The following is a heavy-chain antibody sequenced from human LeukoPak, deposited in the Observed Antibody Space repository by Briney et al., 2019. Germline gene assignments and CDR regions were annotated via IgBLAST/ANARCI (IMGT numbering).Heavy chain of an antibody. V-gene: IGHV3-23*01. CDR1: GFTFSSYA. J-gene: IGHJ5*02. CDR3: AKTGSGWYVRYWFDP. CDR2: ISGSGGST. D-gene: IGHD6-19*01. Sequence: LSGGSLRLSCAASGFTFSSYAMSWVRQAPGKGLEWVSAISGSGGSTYYADSVKGRFTISRDNSKNTLYLQMNSLRAEDTAVYYCAKTGSGWYVRYWFDPWGQGTLVTVSS.